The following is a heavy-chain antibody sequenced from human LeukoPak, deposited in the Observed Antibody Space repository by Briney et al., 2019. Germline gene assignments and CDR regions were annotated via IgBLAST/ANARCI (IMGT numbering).Heavy chain of an antibody. CDR1: GYGFTGYY. D-gene: IGHD3-10*01. CDR3: ARDPRGSRRDWFDP. CDR2: INPNSGGT. J-gene: IGHJ5*02. V-gene: IGHV1-2*02. Sequence: ASVKVSCKASGYGFTGYYMYWMRQAPGQGLEWMGWINPNSGGTKYAQKFQVRVTMTRDTSISTAYMELSGLRSDDTAVYYCARDPRGSRRDWFDPWGQGTLVTVSS.